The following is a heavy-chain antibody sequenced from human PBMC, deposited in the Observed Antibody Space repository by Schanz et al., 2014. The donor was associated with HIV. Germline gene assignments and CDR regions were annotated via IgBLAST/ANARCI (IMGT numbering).Heavy chain of an antibody. V-gene: IGHV1-2*02. CDR1: GATFSSNA. CDR2: IIPNSGGA. J-gene: IGHJ5*01. CDR3: AREPNYSGFDS. D-gene: IGHD5-12*01. Sequence: QVQLVQSGAEVKKPGSSVKVSCKASGATFSSNAISWVRQAPGQGLEWMGGIIPNSGGADSAQKFQGRVTMTRDTSISTAYLELSRLRSDDTAVYYCAREPNYSGFDSWGHGTLVTVSP.